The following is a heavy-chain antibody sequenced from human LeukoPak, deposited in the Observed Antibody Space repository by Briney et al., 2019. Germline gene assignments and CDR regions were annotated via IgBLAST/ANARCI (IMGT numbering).Heavy chain of an antibody. Sequence: SETLSLTCTVSGGSISSSSYYWGWIRQPPGKGLEWIGSIYYSGSTYYNLSLKSRVTISVDTSKNQLSLKLSSVTAADTAVYYCAREGSGITIFGVVISRNWFDPWGQGTLVTVSS. D-gene: IGHD3-3*01. V-gene: IGHV4-39*07. CDR2: IYYSGST. J-gene: IGHJ5*02. CDR3: AREGSGITIFGVVISRNWFDP. CDR1: GGSISSSSYY.